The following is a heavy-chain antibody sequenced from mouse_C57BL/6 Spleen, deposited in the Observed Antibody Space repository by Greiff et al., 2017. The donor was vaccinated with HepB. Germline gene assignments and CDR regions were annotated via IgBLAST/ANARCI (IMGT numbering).Heavy chain of an antibody. V-gene: IGHV1-69*01. D-gene: IGHD2-5*01. J-gene: IGHJ4*01. CDR1: GYTFTSYW. CDR3: ARSDYSKAMDY. Sequence: QVQLQQPGAELVMPGASVKLSCKASGYTFTSYWMHWVKQRPGQGLEWIGEIDPSDSYTNYNQKFKGKSTVTVDKSSSTAYMQLSSLTSEDSAVYYCARSDYSKAMDYWGQGTSVTVSS. CDR2: IDPSDSYT.